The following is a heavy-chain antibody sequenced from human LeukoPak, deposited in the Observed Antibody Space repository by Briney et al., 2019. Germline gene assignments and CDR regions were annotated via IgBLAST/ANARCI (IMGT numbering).Heavy chain of an antibody. CDR2: INHSGST. D-gene: IGHD3-22*01. CDR3: ARDPYYYDSSGNAFDI. V-gene: IGHV4-34*01. J-gene: IGHJ3*02. CDR1: GGSFSGYY. Sequence: SETLSLTCAVYGGSFSGYYWSWIRQPPGKGLEWIGEINHSGSTYYNPSLKSRVTISVDTSKNQFSLKLSSVTAADTAVYYCARDPYYYDSSGNAFDIWGQGTMVTVSS.